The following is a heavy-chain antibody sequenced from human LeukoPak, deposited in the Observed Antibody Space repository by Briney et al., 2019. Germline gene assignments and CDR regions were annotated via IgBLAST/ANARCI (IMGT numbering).Heavy chain of an antibody. CDR3: ARGRRPYDTWGFDS. V-gene: IGHV3-30-3*01. J-gene: IGHJ4*02. D-gene: IGHD3-16*01. CDR1: GFTFSTYA. Sequence: GGSLRLSCAASGFTFSTYAMHWVRQAPGKGLEWVAVISYDGTNKYYPDSVKGRFTISRDNSKNTLYLQMNTLRTEDTAVYFCARGRRPYDTWGFDSWGQGTLVTVSS. CDR2: ISYDGTNK.